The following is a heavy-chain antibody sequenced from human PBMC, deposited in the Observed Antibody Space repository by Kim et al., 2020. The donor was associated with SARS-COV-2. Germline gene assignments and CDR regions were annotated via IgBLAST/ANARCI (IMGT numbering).Heavy chain of an antibody. V-gene: IGHV5-10-1*01. Sequence: GESLKISCKGSGYSFTSYWINWVRQMPGKGLEWMGRIDPSDSYTNYSPSFQGHVTISADKSISTAYLQWSSLKASDTAMYYCARRYGDYGPHLGYWGQGTLVTVSS. D-gene: IGHD4-17*01. J-gene: IGHJ4*02. CDR2: IDPSDSYT. CDR3: ARRYGDYGPHLGY. CDR1: GYSFTSYW.